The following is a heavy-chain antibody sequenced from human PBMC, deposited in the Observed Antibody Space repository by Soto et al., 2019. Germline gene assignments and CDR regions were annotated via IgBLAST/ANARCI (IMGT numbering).Heavy chain of an antibody. CDR2: IYYSGST. D-gene: IGHD6-13*01. Sequence: SETLSLTCTVSGGSISSSSYYWGWIRQPPGKGLEWIGSIYYSGSTYYNPSLKSRVTISVDTSKNQFSLKLSSVTAADTAVYYCARDRIAAAGSSYYYYYGMDVWGQGTTVT. CDR3: ARDRIAAAGSSYYYYYGMDV. J-gene: IGHJ6*02. CDR1: GGSISSSSYY. V-gene: IGHV4-39*02.